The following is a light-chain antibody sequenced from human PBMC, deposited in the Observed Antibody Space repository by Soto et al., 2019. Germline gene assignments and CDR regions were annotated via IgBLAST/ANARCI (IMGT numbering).Light chain of an antibody. CDR2: QDS. CDR3: QAWDSSTYVV. Sequence: SYELTQPPSVSVSPGQTACITCSGDKLGDKYACWYQQKPGQSPVLVIYQDSKRPSGIPERFSGSNSANTATLTISGTQAMDEADYYCQAWDSSTYVVFGGGTKVTVL. CDR1: KLGDKY. J-gene: IGLJ2*01. V-gene: IGLV3-1*01.